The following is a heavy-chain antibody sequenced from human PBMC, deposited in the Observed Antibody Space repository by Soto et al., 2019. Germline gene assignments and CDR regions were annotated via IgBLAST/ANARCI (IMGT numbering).Heavy chain of an antibody. CDR3: AKELESNYLYYYYGKDV. Sequence: QVQLVESGGGVVQPGRSLRLSCAASGFTFSSYGMHWVRQAPGKGLEWVAVISYDGSNKYYADSVKGRFTISRDNSKNTLYLQMNSLRAEDTAVYYCAKELESNYLYYYYGKDVWGQGTTVTVSS. CDR2: ISYDGSNK. CDR1: GFTFSSYG. V-gene: IGHV3-30*18. D-gene: IGHD1-7*01. J-gene: IGHJ6*02.